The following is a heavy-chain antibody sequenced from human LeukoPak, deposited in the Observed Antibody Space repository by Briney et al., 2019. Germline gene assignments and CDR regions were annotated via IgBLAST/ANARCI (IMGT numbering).Heavy chain of an antibody. J-gene: IGHJ3*02. V-gene: IGHV3-48*01. CDR2: IDARSGIT. CDR3: ARTYDFGRGPPGDAFDN. CDR1: GFTFTIFG. Sequence: GGSLRLSCAASGFTFTIFGLNWVRQAPGKVPEWVSYIDARSGITYYADSVQGRLTISRDNAQESVFLQMNSLRADDTAVYYCARTYDFGRGPPGDAFDNWGPGTLVTVSS. D-gene: IGHD3-3*01.